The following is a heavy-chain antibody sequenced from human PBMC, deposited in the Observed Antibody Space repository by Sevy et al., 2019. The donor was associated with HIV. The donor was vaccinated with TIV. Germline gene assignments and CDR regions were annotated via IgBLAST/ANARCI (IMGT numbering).Heavy chain of an antibody. V-gene: IGHV3-7*01. CDR2: IKQDGSEK. D-gene: IGHD3-16*01. CDR3: ARVGAGRKRAFDI. J-gene: IGHJ3*02. Sequence: GGSLRLSCAASGFTFSSYWMSWVRQAPGKGLEWVANIKQDGSEKYYVESVKGRFTISRDKAKNSLYLQMNSLRAEDTAVYYCARVGAGRKRAFDIWGQGTMVTVSS. CDR1: GFTFSSYW.